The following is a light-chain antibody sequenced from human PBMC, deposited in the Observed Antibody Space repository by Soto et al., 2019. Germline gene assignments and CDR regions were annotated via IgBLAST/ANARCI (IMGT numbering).Light chain of an antibody. CDR1: SSDVGGYNY. Sequence: VLTQPRSVSGSPGQSVTISCTGTSSDVGGYNYVSWYQQHPGKAPKLMIYDVSKRPSGVPDRFSGSKSGNTASLTISGLQAEDEADYYCCSYAGSYTFVFGTGTKVTVL. CDR3: CSYAGSYTFV. V-gene: IGLV2-11*01. CDR2: DVS. J-gene: IGLJ1*01.